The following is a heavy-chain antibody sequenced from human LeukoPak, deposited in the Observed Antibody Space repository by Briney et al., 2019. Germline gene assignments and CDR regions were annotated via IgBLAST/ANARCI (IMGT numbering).Heavy chain of an antibody. J-gene: IGHJ5*02. Sequence: GGSLRLSCAASGDTFSSYGMHWVRQAPGKGLEWVAVIWYDGSNKYYADSVKGRFTISRDNSKNTLYLQMNSLRAEDTAVYYCARDSGAAISWFDPWGQGTLVTVSS. D-gene: IGHD2-2*01. CDR3: ARDSGAAISWFDP. CDR2: IWYDGSNK. V-gene: IGHV3-33*01. CDR1: GDTFSSYG.